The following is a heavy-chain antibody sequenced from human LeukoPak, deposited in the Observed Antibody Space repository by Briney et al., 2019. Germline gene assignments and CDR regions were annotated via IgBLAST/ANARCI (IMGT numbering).Heavy chain of an antibody. D-gene: IGHD6-19*01. CDR2: IYYSGST. CDR3: ASASWLYYFDY. CDR1: GGSISSSSYY. J-gene: IGHJ4*02. V-gene: IGHV4-39*01. Sequence: SETLSLTCTVSGGSISSSSYYWGWIRQPPGKGLERIGSIYYSGSTYYNPSLKSRVTISVDTSKNQFSLKLSSVTAADTAVYYCASASWLYYFDYWGQGTLVTVSS.